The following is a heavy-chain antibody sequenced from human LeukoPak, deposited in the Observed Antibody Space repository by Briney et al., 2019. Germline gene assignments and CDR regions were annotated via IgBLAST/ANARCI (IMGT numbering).Heavy chain of an antibody. Sequence: LSGGCLRLSCVASGYSFSDSSVHWVRQSSGRGLEWVGLIDKKDNLYATAYAESVKGRFTISRDDSRDTAFLHMDSLKTEDTALYFCTRDRGTYNWFDPWGQGTLVTVSS. V-gene: IGHV3-73*01. D-gene: IGHD2-15*01. CDR1: GYSFSDSS. J-gene: IGHJ5*02. CDR2: IDKKDNLYAT. CDR3: TRDRGTYNWFDP.